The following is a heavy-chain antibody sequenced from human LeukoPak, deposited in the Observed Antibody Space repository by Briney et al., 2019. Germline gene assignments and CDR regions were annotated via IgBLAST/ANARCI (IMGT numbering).Heavy chain of an antibody. V-gene: IGHV3-23*01. CDR2: ISGSGGST. D-gene: IGHD6-25*01. Sequence: PGGSLRLSCAASGFIFSRYSMNWVRQAPGKGLEWVSAISGSGGSTYYADSVKGRFTISRDNSKSTLYLQMNSLRAEDTAVYYCAKDNYSSGLWGQGTLVTVSS. CDR1: GFIFSRYS. CDR3: AKDNYSSGL. J-gene: IGHJ4*02.